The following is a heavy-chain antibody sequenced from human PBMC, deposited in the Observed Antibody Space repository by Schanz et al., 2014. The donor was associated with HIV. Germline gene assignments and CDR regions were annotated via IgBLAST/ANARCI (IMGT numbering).Heavy chain of an antibody. CDR1: GFSFSEYY. V-gene: IGHV3-66*01. Sequence: VQLVASGGGLVKPGGSLRLSCAASGFSFSEYYINWIRQAPGQGLEWVSVIYSGDTTNYADSVKGRFTISRDDSKNTLYLQMNSLRAEDTAVYYCARDRCNGGSCGLGYWGQGTLVTVSS. D-gene: IGHD2-15*01. J-gene: IGHJ4*02. CDR3: ARDRCNGGSCGLGY. CDR2: IYSGDTT.